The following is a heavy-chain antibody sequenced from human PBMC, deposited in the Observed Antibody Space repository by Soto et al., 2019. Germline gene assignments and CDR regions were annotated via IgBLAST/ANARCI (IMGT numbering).Heavy chain of an antibody. CDR1: GFTFSSYA. V-gene: IGHV3-23*01. J-gene: IGHJ4*02. Sequence: GGSLRLSCAASGFTFSSYAMCWVRQAPGRGLAWVSAISGSGGSTYYADSVKGRFTISRDNSKNTLYLQMNSLRAEDTAVYYCAKDGTQPQAPQVYWGQGTLVTVSS. D-gene: IGHD1-1*01. CDR2: ISGSGGST. CDR3: AKDGTQPQAPQVY.